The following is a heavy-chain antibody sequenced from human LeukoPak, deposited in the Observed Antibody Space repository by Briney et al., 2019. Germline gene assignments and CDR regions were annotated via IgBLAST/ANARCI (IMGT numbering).Heavy chain of an antibody. V-gene: IGHV3-30*03. Sequence: GGSLRLSCAASGFTFSSYGMHWVRQAPGKGLEWVAVISYDGSNKYYADSVKGRFTISRDNSKNTLYLQMNSLKPEDTAVYYCASSNEFYYDTSTYVDYWGQGTLVTVSS. D-gene: IGHD3-22*01. CDR3: ASSNEFYYDTSTYVDY. J-gene: IGHJ4*02. CDR1: GFTFSSYG. CDR2: ISYDGSNK.